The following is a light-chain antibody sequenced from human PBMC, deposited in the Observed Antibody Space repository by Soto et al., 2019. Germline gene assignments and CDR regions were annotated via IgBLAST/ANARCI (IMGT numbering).Light chain of an antibody. CDR2: DNS. CDR3: QSLENSLRRRV. Sequence: QSVLTQPPSVSGAPGQRVTISCTGSSSNIGAGYDVHWYQHLPGTAPKLLIYDNSNRPSGVPDRFSGSKSVTSASLAITGLQAGDEADHRWQSLENSLRRRVFGTGTKLTVL. J-gene: IGLJ1*01. CDR1: SSNIGAGYD. V-gene: IGLV1-40*01.